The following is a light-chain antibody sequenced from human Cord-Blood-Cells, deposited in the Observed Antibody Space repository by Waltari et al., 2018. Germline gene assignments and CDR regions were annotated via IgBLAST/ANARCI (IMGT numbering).Light chain of an antibody. V-gene: IGLV3-1*01. J-gene: IGLJ2*01. CDR2: QES. CDR3: QAWDSSTVV. CDR1: KLGDKY. Sequence: SYELNQPPSVSVSPGQTASITCSGDKLGDKYACWYQQKPGQSPVLVIYQESKRPSGIPERLSGSNSENTATLTISGTQAMDEAEYSYQAWDSSTVVFGVGTKLTVL.